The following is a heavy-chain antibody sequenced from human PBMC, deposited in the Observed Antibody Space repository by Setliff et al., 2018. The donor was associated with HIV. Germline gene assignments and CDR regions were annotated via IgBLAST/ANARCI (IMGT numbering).Heavy chain of an antibody. CDR1: GGSISSTTYF. Sequence: SETLSLTCTVSGGSISSTTYFWGWIRQPPGKGLEWIGSIHYSGSTYYNPSLKSRVTTSVDTSKNQFSLKLTSVTAADTAVFYCARHHYDRSGHYSGPQYYFDSWGQGTLVTVSS. D-gene: IGHD3-22*01. V-gene: IGHV4-39*01. CDR3: ARHHYDRSGHYSGPQYYFDS. J-gene: IGHJ4*02. CDR2: IHYSGST.